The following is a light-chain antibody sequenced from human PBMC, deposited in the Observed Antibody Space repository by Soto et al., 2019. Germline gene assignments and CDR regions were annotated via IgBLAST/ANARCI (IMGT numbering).Light chain of an antibody. CDR2: GAS. CDR1: QSISSD. Sequence: EILMTQSPATLSVSPGERATLSCRASQSISSDLAWYQHKPGQGPRLLIYGASTRVTGIPARFSGSGSGTEFTLTISSLQSEDFAVYYCQRYNGGWTFGQGTKVEIK. CDR3: QRYNGGWT. J-gene: IGKJ1*01. V-gene: IGKV3-15*01.